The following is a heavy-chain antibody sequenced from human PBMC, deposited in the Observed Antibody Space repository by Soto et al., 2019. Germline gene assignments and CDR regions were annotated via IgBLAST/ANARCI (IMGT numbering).Heavy chain of an antibody. J-gene: IGHJ5*02. D-gene: IGHD3-3*01. CDR2: INPNSGGT. Sequence: ASVKVSCKASGYTFTGYYMHWVRQAPGQGLEWMGWINPNSGGTNYAQKFQGRVTMTRDTSISTAYMELSRLRSDDTAVYYCATTSGYSYSNWFDPWRQGTLVTVSS. CDR3: ATTSGYSYSNWFDP. CDR1: GYTFTGYY. V-gene: IGHV1-2*02.